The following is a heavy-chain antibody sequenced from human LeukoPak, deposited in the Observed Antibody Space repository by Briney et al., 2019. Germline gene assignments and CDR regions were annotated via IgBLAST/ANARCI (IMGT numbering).Heavy chain of an antibody. Sequence: GGSLRLSCAASGFTVSSNYMSWVRQAPGKGLEWVSAISGSGGSTYYADSVKGRFTISRDNSKNTLYLQMNSLRAEDTAVYYCAKVSGYSGSYYLYYYYYMDVWGKGTTVTVSS. J-gene: IGHJ6*03. CDR3: AKVSGYSGSYYLYYYYYMDV. D-gene: IGHD3-10*01. V-gene: IGHV3-23*01. CDR2: ISGSGGST. CDR1: GFTVSSNY.